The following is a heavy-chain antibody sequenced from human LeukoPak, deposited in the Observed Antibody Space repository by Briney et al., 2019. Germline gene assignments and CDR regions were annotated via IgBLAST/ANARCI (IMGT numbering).Heavy chain of an antibody. Sequence: SETLSLTCTVSGASIISGSNYWSWIRQPPGKGLEWIGYIYYSGSTNYNPSLKSRVTISVDTPKNQFSLKLSSVTAADTAVYYCARAVFGESPSFIDYWGQGTLVTVSS. J-gene: IGHJ4*02. CDR3: ARAVFGESPSFIDY. CDR1: GASIISGSNY. D-gene: IGHD3-10*01. CDR2: IYYSGST. V-gene: IGHV4-61*01.